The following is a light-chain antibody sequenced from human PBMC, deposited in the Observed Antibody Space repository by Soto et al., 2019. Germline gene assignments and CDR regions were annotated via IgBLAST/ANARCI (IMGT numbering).Light chain of an antibody. J-gene: IGLJ2*01. CDR3: AAWDDRLNGPV. Sequence: QSVLTQPPSASGTPGQRVTISCSGSGSDIGSKTVSWYQQLPGTAPKLLIYGNDQRPSGVPDRFSGSKSGTSASLAISGLQSEDEPDYYCAAWDDRLNGPVFGGGTKLTVL. V-gene: IGLV1-44*01. CDR2: GND. CDR1: GSDIGSKT.